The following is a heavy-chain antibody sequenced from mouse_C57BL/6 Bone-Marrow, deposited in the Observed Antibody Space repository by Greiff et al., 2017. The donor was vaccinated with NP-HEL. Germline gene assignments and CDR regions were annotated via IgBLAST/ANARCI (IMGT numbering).Heavy chain of an antibody. D-gene: IGHD1-1*01. CDR1: GYTFTSYW. Sequence: QVQLQQPGAELVKPGASVKLSCKASGYTFTSYWMHWVKQRPGQGLEWIGMIHPNSGSTNYNEKFKSKATLTVDKSSSTAYMQLSSLTSEDSAVYYCAMNLLFYAMDYWGQGTSVTVSS. J-gene: IGHJ4*01. V-gene: IGHV1-64*01. CDR2: IHPNSGST. CDR3: AMNLLFYAMDY.